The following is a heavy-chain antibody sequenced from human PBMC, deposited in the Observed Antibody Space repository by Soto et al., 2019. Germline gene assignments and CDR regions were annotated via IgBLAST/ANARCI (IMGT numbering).Heavy chain of an antibody. Sequence: SETLSLTCTVSGASISSSSYYWVWIRQPPGKGLEWIGSIYYSGSTYYNPSLKSRVTISVDTSKNQFSLKLSSVTAADTAVYYCARGREQWLTPDWFGPWGQGTLVPVS. V-gene: IGHV4-39*01. J-gene: IGHJ5*02. CDR1: GASISSSSYY. D-gene: IGHD6-19*01. CDR2: IYYSGST. CDR3: ARGREQWLTPDWFGP.